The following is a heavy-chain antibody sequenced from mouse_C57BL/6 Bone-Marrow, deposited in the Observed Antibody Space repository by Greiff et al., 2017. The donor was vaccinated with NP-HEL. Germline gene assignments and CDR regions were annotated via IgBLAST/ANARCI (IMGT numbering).Heavy chain of an antibody. J-gene: IGHJ1*03. D-gene: IGHD2-4*01. CDR1: GYTFTSYW. Sequence: VQLQQSGAELARPGASVKMSCKASGYTFTSYWITWVKQRPGQGLEWIGDIYPGSGSTNYNEKFKSKATLTVDTSSSTAYMQLSSLTSEDSAVYYCAGDYEDFDVWGTGTTVTVSS. V-gene: IGHV1-55*01. CDR3: AGDYEDFDV. CDR2: IYPGSGST.